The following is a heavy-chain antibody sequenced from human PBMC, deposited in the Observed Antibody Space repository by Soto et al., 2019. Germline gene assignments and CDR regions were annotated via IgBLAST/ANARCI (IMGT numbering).Heavy chain of an antibody. Sequence: QVQLVQSGAEVKKPGASVTVSCKASGYTFTSYGISRVRQAPGQGLEWMGWIGAYNGNTKYAQKLQGRDSMTTDTSRSTGYMELRRLRSDDAGVYYCSRFALTTVTTFMMPVVYWGEGSLVTVSS. D-gene: IGHD4-4*01. J-gene: IGHJ4*02. CDR2: IGAYNGNT. CDR3: SRFALTTVTTFMMPVVY. V-gene: IGHV1-18*01. CDR1: GYTFTSYG.